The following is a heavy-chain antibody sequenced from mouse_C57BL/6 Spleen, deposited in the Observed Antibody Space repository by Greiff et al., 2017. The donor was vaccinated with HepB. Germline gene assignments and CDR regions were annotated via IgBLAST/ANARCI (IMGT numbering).Heavy chain of an antibody. CDR2: IRNKANNHAT. V-gene: IGHV6-6*01. CDR3: TRNSGTGSFFDY. CDR1: GFTFSDAW. J-gene: IGHJ2*01. Sequence: EVKLVESGGGLVQPGGSMKLSCAASGFTFSDAWMDWVRQSPEKGLEWVAEIRNKANNHATYYAESVKGRFTISRDDSKSSVYLQMNSLRAEDTGIYYCTRNSGTGSFFDYWGQGTTLTVSS. D-gene: IGHD4-1*01.